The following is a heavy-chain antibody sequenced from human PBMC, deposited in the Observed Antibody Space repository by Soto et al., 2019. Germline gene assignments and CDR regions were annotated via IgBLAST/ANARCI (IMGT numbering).Heavy chain of an antibody. CDR1: GFTFSSYA. D-gene: IGHD3-10*01. CDR2: ISGSGGST. CDR3: AKPYYGSGTIYYYYYMDV. J-gene: IGHJ6*03. V-gene: IGHV3-23*01. Sequence: GGSLRLSCAASGFTFSSYAMSWVRQAPGKGLEWVSAISGSGGSTYYADSVKGRFTISRDNSKNTLYLQMNSLRAEDTAVYYCAKPYYGSGTIYYYYYMDVWGKGTKVPVSS.